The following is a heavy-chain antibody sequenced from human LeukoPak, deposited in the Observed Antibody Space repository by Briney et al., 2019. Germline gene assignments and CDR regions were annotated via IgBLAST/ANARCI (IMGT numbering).Heavy chain of an antibody. V-gene: IGHV4-39*01. D-gene: IGHD1-26*01. CDR1: GAFISGGTYY. CDR2: IYYTGST. CDR3: ARRGGSGRAFDY. J-gene: IGHJ4*02. Sequence: SETLSLTCSVSGAFISGGTYYWGWIRQPPGKGLEWIGSIYYTGSTYDNPSLKSRVTISVDTSKNQFSLKLSSVTAADTAVYYCARRGGSGRAFDYWGQGTLVTVSS.